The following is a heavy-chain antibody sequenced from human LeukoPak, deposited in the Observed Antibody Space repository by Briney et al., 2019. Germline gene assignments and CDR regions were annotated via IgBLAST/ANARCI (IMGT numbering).Heavy chain of an antibody. CDR3: ARGEGGPFDY. Sequence: SETLSLTCTVSGGSISSSSYYWGWIRQPPGKGLEWIGSIYHSGSTYYNPSLKSRVTISVDTSKNQFSLKLSFVTAADTAVYYCARGEGGPFDYWGQGTLVTVSS. CDR1: GGSISSSSYY. J-gene: IGHJ4*02. CDR2: IYHSGST. D-gene: IGHD3-16*01. V-gene: IGHV4-39*01.